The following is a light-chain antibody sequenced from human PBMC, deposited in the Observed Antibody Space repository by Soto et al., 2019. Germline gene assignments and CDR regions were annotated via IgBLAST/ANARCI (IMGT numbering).Light chain of an antibody. CDR2: GAS. V-gene: IGKV3-20*01. CDR1: QTVGASY. Sequence: EIVLTQSPDTLSLSPGDRATVSCRASQTVGASYVAWYQHKPGQAPKSLMYGASTRATGIPDRFSVSGSGTEFTLTIDRLEPEDFGLYYCQQYGRSPWTFGQGTRLAI. J-gene: IGKJ1*01. CDR3: QQYGRSPWT.